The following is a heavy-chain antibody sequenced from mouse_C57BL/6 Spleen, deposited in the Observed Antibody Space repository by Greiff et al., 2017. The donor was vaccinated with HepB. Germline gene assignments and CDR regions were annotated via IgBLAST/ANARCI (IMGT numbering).Heavy chain of an antibody. D-gene: IGHD1-1*01. CDR3: TGRSYGSSYWFAY. J-gene: IGHJ3*01. Sequence: QVQLQQSGAELVRPGASVTLSCKASGYTFTDYEMHWVKQTPVHGLEWIGAIDPETGGTAYNQKFKGKAILTADKSSSTAYMELRSLTSEDSAVYYCTGRSYGSSYWFAYWGQGTLVTVSA. V-gene: IGHV1-15*01. CDR2: IDPETGGT. CDR1: GYTFTDYE.